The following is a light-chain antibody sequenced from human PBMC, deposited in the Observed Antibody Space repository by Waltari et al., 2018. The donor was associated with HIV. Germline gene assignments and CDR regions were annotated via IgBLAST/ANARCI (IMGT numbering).Light chain of an antibody. Sequence: QPVLTQPPSASGTPGQRVIIPCSGSSPNIDRHALSWYQHLPGATPTLLIFGNNKRSSGVPDRFSGSKSATSASLAISGLRSVDEADYSCAAWDDSLDGPVFGGGTKLTVL. CDR2: GNN. CDR1: SPNIDRHA. J-gene: IGLJ2*01. CDR3: AAWDDSLDGPV. V-gene: IGLV1-44*01.